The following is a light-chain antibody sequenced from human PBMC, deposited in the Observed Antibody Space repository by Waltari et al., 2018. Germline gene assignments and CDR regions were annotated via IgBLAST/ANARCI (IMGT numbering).Light chain of an antibody. CDR3: QMYVRLPVT. CDR2: AAS. Sequence: DIVLTQSPGTLSLSPGERATLSCRASESISKYLAWYQQSPGQAPRLLIYAASNRATGVPDRFSGSGSGTDFSLTISRLEPEDFAVYYCQMYVRLPVTFGQGTKVEIK. J-gene: IGKJ1*01. V-gene: IGKV3-20*01. CDR1: ESISKY.